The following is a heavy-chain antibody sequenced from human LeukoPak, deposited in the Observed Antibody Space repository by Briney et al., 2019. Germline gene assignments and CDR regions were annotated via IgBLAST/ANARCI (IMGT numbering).Heavy chain of an antibody. V-gene: IGHV3-23*01. D-gene: IGHD5-12*01. Sequence: GGSLRLSCAASGFTFSSYGMSWVRQAPGKGLEWVSAISGSGGSTYYADSVKGRFTISRDNSKNTLYLQMNSLRAEDTAVYYCAKYSDDIVATTADWGQGTLVTVSS. J-gene: IGHJ4*02. CDR2: ISGSGGST. CDR1: GFTFSSYG. CDR3: AKYSDDIVATTAD.